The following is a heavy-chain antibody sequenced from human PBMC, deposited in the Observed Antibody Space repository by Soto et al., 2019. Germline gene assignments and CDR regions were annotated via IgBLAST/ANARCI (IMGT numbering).Heavy chain of an antibody. V-gene: IGHV3-11*06. CDR2: ISGSSSYT. J-gene: IGHJ4*02. CDR3: ARIGVVYAAPPDY. Sequence: QVQLVESGGGLVKPGGSLRLSCAASGFTFSDYYMSWIRQAPGKGLEWVSYISGSSSYTKQADSVRGRFTISRDNAKNSVYLHMSSLRAEDTAVYHSARIGVVYAAPPDYWGQGTLVTVSS. D-gene: IGHD2-15*01. CDR1: GFTFSDYY.